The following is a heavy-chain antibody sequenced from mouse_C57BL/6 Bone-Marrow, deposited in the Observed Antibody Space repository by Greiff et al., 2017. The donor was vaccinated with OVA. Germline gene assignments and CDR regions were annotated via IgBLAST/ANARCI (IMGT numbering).Heavy chain of an antibody. Sequence: VQLQQSGPELVKPGASVKIPGKDSGGAGTYYDMDWVKQSHGKSLEWIGDINPNNGGTTYNQKFKGKATLTVDKSSSTAYMELRSLTSEDTGVYYCARKFYYAMDYWGQGTSVTVSS. CDR2: INPNNGGT. J-gene: IGHJ4*01. V-gene: IGHV1-18*01. CDR1: GGAGTYYD. CDR3: ARKFYYAMDY.